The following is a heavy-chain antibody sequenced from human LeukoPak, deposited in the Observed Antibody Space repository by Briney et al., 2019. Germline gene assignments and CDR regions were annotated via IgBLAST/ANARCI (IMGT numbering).Heavy chain of an antibody. D-gene: IGHD1-26*01. J-gene: IGHJ4*02. Sequence: PGGSLRLSCAASGFTFSSYGMSWVRQAPGKGLEWVSSISTSGTIVHYADSVRGRFTMSRDNTRKSVYLQMDSLRAGDTAVYYYAKAFTKSGSYWDYFDFWGLGTLVTVSS. CDR1: GFTFSSYG. CDR2: ISTSGTIV. CDR3: AKAFTKSGSYWDYFDF. V-gene: IGHV3-21*01.